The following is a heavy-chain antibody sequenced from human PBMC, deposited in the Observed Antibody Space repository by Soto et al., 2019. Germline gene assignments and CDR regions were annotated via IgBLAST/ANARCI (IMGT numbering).Heavy chain of an antibody. CDR2: ISGSGANT. CDR1: GFSFSSYA. J-gene: IGHJ4*02. V-gene: IGHV3-23*01. D-gene: IGHD3-10*01. CDR3: AKAAAYHGSASYFPFDD. Sequence: EVQLLETGGGLVQPGGSLRLSCAASGFSFSSYAMSWVRQAPGKGLEWVSSISGSGANTYYVDSVKGRFTVSRDNSKNTLYLQMSSLRGEDTAVYKCAKAAAYHGSASYFPFDDWGLGTQVTVSS.